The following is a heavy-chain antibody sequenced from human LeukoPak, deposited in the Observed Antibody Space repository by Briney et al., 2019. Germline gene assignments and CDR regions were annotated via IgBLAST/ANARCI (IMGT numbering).Heavy chain of an antibody. CDR3: ASAYYDSSGYPDY. V-gene: IGHV4-59*01. CDR2: IYYSGST. Sequence: SETLSLTCTVSGGSISSYYWSWIRQPPGKGLEWIGYIYYSGSTNYNPSLKSRVTISVDTSKNQFSLKLSSVTAADTAVYYCASAYYDSSGYPDYWGQGTLVTVSS. CDR1: GGSISSYY. D-gene: IGHD3-22*01. J-gene: IGHJ4*02.